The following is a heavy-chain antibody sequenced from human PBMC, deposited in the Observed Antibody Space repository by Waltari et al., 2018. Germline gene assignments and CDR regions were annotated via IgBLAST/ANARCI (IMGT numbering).Heavy chain of an antibody. CDR2: VDPEDGET. CDR3: VTALGDRSSASRPFDV. D-gene: IGHD3-10*01. J-gene: IGHJ3*01. V-gene: IGHV1-69-2*01. Sequence: EVQLLQSGTELKKPGSTVKISCQVSGYRFTDYYIHWVQQAPGKGPQWMGHVDPEDGETRYAERFHGRVTITADTSTETAFMELSSLTSDDTAVYYCVTALGDRSSASRPFDVWGLGTLITVSS. CDR1: GYRFTDYY.